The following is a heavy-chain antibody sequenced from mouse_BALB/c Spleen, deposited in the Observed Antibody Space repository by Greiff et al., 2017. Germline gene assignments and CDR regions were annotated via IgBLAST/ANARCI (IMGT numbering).Heavy chain of an antibody. CDR1: GYTFTSYT. D-gene: IGHD2-3*01. Sequence: VQLHQSGAELARPGASVKMSCKASGYTFTSYTMHWVKQRPGQGLEWIGYINPSSGYTNYNQKFKDKATLTADKSSSTAYMQLSSLTSEDSAVYYCARGGLLRDAMDYWGQGTSVTVSS. J-gene: IGHJ4*01. CDR2: INPSSGYT. CDR3: ARGGLLRDAMDY. V-gene: IGHV1-4*01.